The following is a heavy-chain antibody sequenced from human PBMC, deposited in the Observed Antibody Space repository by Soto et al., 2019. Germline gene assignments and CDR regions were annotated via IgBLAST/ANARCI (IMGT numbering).Heavy chain of an antibody. CDR1: GFTFSSYA. V-gene: IGHV3-23*01. CDR2: IGGSGGNT. Sequence: EVQLLESGGGLVQPGGSLRLSCAASGFTFSSYAMTWVRQAPGKGLEWVSAIGGSGGNTYYADSVKGRFTISRDNSRNTLYVQMNSLRAEDTAVYYCAKAPGDGWHYFDYWGQGTLVTVSS. D-gene: IGHD6-19*01. J-gene: IGHJ4*02. CDR3: AKAPGDGWHYFDY.